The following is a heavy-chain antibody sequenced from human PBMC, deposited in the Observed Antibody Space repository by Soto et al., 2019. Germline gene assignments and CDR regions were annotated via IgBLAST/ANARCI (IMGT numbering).Heavy chain of an antibody. CDR1: GFTFSSYA. Sequence: EVQLLESGGGFVQPGGSLRLSCAASGFTFSSYAMSWVRQAPGKGLEWVSAISGSGGSTYYADSVKGRFTISRDNSKNTLYLQLNSLRAEDTAVYYCAKGMRPYYVYGMDVLGQGTTVTVSS. CDR2: ISGSGGST. V-gene: IGHV3-23*01. CDR3: AKGMRPYYVYGMDV. J-gene: IGHJ6*02.